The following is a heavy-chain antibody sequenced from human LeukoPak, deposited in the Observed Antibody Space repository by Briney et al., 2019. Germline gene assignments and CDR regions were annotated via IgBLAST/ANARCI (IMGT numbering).Heavy chain of an antibody. CDR3: ARGPPRGKYYYMDV. CDR2: IGTASDT. D-gene: IGHD1-1*01. CDR1: GFTFSSFD. V-gene: IGHV3-13*01. J-gene: IGHJ6*03. Sequence: GGSLRLSCAASGFTFSSFDMPWVRQPTGHGLDWVSTIGTASDTYYPGSVEGRFTLSRDNAKNSLYLQMNSLTAGDTAVYYCARGPPRGKYYYMDVWGKGTTVTVSS.